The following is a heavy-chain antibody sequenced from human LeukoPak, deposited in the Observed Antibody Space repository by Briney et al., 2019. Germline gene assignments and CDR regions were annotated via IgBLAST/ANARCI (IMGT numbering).Heavy chain of an antibody. CDR3: AGRVTVTTKDLDY. D-gene: IGHD4-17*01. Sequence: PSETLSLTCAVSGGSISSSNWWSWVRQPPGKGLEWIGEIYHSGSTNYNPSLKSRVTISVDKSKNQFSLKLSSVTAADTAVYYCAGRVTVTTKDLDYWGQGTLVTVPS. CDR1: GGSISSSNW. J-gene: IGHJ4*02. CDR2: IYHSGST. V-gene: IGHV4-4*02.